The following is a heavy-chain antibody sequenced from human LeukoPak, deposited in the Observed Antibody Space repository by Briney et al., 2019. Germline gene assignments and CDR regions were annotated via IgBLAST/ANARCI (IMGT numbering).Heavy chain of an antibody. CDR2: VDTSGST. D-gene: IGHD3-16*01. CDR3: ARGLGGASYYMDV. CDR1: GGSISSFY. J-gene: IGHJ6*03. V-gene: IGHV4-4*07. Sequence: PSETLSLTCTVSGGSISSFYWSGVRQSAGKGLEWIGRVDTSGSTHYNPSLGSRVTMSLDTSKNQFSLKLTSVTVADTAVYYCARGLGGASYYMDVWGKGTTVTVSS.